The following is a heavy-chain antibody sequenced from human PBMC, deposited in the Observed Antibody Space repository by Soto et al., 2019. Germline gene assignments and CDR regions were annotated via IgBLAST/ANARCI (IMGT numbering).Heavy chain of an antibody. CDR2: IYYSGST. Sequence: SETLSLTCIVSGGSVSSGDYYWSWIRQPPGKGLEWIGYIYYSGSTHYNPSLKSRITISADTSKNQFSLKLSSVTAADAAVYYCARAFCSGGSFHNFDYWGQGTLVTVSS. CDR3: ARAFCSGGSFHNFDY. V-gene: IGHV4-30-4*01. CDR1: GGSVSSGDYY. J-gene: IGHJ4*02. D-gene: IGHD2-15*01.